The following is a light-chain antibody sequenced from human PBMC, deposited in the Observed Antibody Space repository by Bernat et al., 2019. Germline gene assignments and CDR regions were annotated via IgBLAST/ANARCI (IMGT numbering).Light chain of an antibody. Sequence: DIQMTQSPSSLSASVGDRVTITCRASQTSANYLNWYKQEPGRAPKLLIYESSTLHSSVPSRFSGSGSGTEFTLTISSLQPEDFATYYCQQSHMAPPITFGQGTRL. V-gene: IGKV1-39*01. J-gene: IGKJ5*01. CDR2: ESS. CDR1: QTSANY. CDR3: QQSHMAPPIT.